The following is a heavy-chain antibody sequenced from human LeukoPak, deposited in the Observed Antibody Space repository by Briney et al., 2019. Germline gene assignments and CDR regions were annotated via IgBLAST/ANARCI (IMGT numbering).Heavy chain of an antibody. J-gene: IGHJ6*03. CDR1: GFTFSSYW. Sequence: GGSLSLSCAASGFTFSSYWMHWVRQAPGEGLVWVSRVNSDGTGTTYADSVEGRFTISRDNAKNTVYLQMHSLRAEDTAIYYCIRTLIVATSPYMDVWGKGTTVTVSS. D-gene: IGHD5-12*01. CDR2: VNSDGTGT. CDR3: IRTLIVATSPYMDV. V-gene: IGHV3-74*01.